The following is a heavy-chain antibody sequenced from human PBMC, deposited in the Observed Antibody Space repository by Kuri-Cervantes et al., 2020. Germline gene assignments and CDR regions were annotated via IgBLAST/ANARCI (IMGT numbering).Heavy chain of an antibody. CDR2: TYYRSKWYN. CDR3: ARDTPEDDYGAPSPDWYFDL. J-gene: IGHJ2*01. V-gene: IGHV6-1*01. D-gene: IGHD4-17*01. CDR1: GDSVSSNSAA. Sequence: SCAISGDSVSSNSAAWNWIRQSPSRGLEWLGRTYYRSKWYNDYAVSVKSRITINPDTSKNQFSLKLSSVTAADTAVYYCARDTPEDDYGAPSPDWYFDLWGRGTLVTVSS.